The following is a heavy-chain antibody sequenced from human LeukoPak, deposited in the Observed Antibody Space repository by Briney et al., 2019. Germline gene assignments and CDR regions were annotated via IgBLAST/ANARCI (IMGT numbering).Heavy chain of an antibody. J-gene: IGHJ4*02. CDR3: ARGIGFDY. D-gene: IGHD1-26*01. CDR2: IKQDGSEK. CDR1: GFTVSNNY. Sequence: QAGGSLRLSCAASGFTVSNNYMNWVRRAPGKGLEWVANIKQDGSEKYYVDSVKGRFTISRDNAKNSLYLQMNSLRAEDTAVYYCARGIGFDYWGQGTLVTVSS. V-gene: IGHV3-7*01.